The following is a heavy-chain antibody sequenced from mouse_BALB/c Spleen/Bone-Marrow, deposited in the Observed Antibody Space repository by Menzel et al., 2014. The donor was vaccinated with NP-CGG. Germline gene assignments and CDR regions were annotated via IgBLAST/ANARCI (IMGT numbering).Heavy chain of an antibody. D-gene: IGHD1-2*01. Sequence: QVQLQQSGPGLLQPSQPLSLTCSFSGFSLSTSGMGVGWIRQPSGKGLEWLAHICWDDVNRYNPPLKRRLTISKGTSSSQLILKIASVDTADTATYNCALSRYGDASYAMDYWGQGTPVTVSS. CDR1: GFSLSTSGMG. CDR3: ALSRYGDASYAMDY. CDR2: ICWDDVN. J-gene: IGHJ4*01. V-gene: IGHV8-12*01.